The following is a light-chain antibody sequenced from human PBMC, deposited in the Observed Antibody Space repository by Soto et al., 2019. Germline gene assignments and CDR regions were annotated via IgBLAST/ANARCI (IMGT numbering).Light chain of an antibody. V-gene: IGKV3-20*01. CDR1: QSVSNN. CDR3: QQYGSSPRT. Sequence: EILMTQSPATLSVSPGERATLSYRASQSVSNNLAWYQQKPGQTPRLLIYGAFKRATGIPDRFSGSGSGTDFTLTISRMEPEDFAVYCCQQYGSSPRTFGQGTKVDIK. CDR2: GAF. J-gene: IGKJ1*01.